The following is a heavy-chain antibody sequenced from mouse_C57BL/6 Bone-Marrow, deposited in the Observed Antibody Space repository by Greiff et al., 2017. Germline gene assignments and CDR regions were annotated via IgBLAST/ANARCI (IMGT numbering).Heavy chain of an antibody. J-gene: IGHJ2*01. Sequence: VQLQQSGPGLVQPSQSLSITCTVSGFSLTSYGVHWVRQSPGKGLEWLGVIWSGGSTDYNAAIISRLSIRKDNSKSQIFFKMNNLQADDTAMYNCARKNTTVDCFDYWGQGTTLTVSS. D-gene: IGHD1-1*01. CDR2: IWSGGST. V-gene: IGHV2-2*01. CDR3: ARKNTTVDCFDY. CDR1: GFSLTSYG.